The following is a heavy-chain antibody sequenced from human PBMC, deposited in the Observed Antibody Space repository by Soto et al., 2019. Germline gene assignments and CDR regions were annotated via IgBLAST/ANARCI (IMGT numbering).Heavy chain of an antibody. Sequence: EVQLVESGGGLVQPGGSLRLSCAASGFTFSSYEMNWVRQAPGNGLEWVSYISSSGSTIYYADSVKGRFTISRDNAKNSLYLQMNSLRAEDTAVYYCARVGFPGMDVWGQGTTVTVSS. J-gene: IGHJ6*02. CDR1: GFTFSSYE. CDR3: ARVGFPGMDV. CDR2: ISSSGSTI. V-gene: IGHV3-48*03.